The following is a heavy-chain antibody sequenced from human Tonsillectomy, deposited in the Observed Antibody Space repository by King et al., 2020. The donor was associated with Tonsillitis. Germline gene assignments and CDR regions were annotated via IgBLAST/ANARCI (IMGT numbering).Heavy chain of an antibody. Sequence: QLVQSGAEVKKPGASVKVSCKASGYIFTSYGINWVRQAPGQGLEWMGWIRAYNGNTNYAQKFQGRVTMTTETSTSTAYMEVRSLRYEDTVVYYCAREGGILTSYFDYWGQGTLVTVSS. CDR3: AREGGILTSYFDY. V-gene: IGHV1-18*01. CDR1: GYIFTSYG. D-gene: IGHD4-11*01. CDR2: IRAYNGNT. J-gene: IGHJ4*02.